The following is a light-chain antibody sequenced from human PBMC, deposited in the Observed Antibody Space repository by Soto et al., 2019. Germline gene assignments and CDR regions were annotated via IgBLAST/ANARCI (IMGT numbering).Light chain of an antibody. CDR2: GAS. Sequence: EIVMTQSPGALSVSLGERSTLSCRASQSVSSKLAWYQQKPGQAPRLLIHGASTRATGVPARFSGSGSGTEFTLTISSLQPEDFAVYYCQQRSNWPRTFGQGTKVDIK. V-gene: IGKV3-15*01. CDR1: QSVSSK. CDR3: QQRSNWPRT. J-gene: IGKJ1*01.